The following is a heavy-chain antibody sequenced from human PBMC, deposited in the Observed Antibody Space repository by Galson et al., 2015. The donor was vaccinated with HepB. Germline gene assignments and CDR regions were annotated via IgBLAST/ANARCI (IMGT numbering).Heavy chain of an antibody. CDR3: ARDQGSGWRSPTLGWFDP. J-gene: IGHJ5*02. Sequence: SVKVSCKASGYTFTSYGISWVRQAPGQGLEWMGWISAYNGNTNYAQKLQGRVTMTTDTSTSTAYMELRSLRSDDTAVYYCARDQGSGWRSPTLGWFDPWGQGTLVTVSS. CDR1: GYTFTSYG. V-gene: IGHV1-18*04. CDR2: ISAYNGNT. D-gene: IGHD6-19*01.